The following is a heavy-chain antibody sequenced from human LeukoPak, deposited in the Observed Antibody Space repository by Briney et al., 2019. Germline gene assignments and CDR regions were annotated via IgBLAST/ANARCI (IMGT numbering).Heavy chain of an antibody. CDR2: INHSGST. J-gene: IGHJ5*02. V-gene: IGHV4-34*01. CDR3: ARGLRYSYGSLGVWFDP. Sequence: SETLSLTCAVYGGSFSGYYWSWLRQPPGKGLEWIGEINHSGSTNYNPSLKSRVTISVDTSKNQFSLKLSSVTAADTAVYYCARGLRYSYGSLGVWFDPWGQGTLVTVSS. CDR1: GGSFSGYY. D-gene: IGHD5-18*01.